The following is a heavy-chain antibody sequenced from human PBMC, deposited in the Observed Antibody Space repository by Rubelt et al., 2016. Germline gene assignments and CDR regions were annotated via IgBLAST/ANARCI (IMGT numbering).Heavy chain of an antibody. V-gene: IGHV3-23*01. Sequence: ESGGGLVQPGGSLRLSCAVSGFTFSSYAMTWVRQAPGKGLEWVSVISGSGGTTYYADSVKGRFTISRDNAKNSLYLQMKSLRAEDTAVYYCAREQGAWFDPWGQGTLVTVSS. D-gene: IGHD1-26*01. J-gene: IGHJ5*02. CDR2: ISGSGGTT. CDR1: GFTFSSYA. CDR3: AREQGAWFDP.